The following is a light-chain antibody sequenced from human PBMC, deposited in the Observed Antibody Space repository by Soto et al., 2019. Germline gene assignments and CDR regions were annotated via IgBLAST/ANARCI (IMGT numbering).Light chain of an antibody. Sequence: DIQMTQSPSSLSASVGGRVTITCRASQGISYYLAWYQQKPGKVPKLLIYAASTLQSRVPSRFSDSGSGTDFTLTSSSVQAEDVSSYSCQRYNSAARTFGRGTKVDIK. J-gene: IGKJ1*01. V-gene: IGKV1-27*01. CDR1: QGISYY. CDR3: QRYNSAART. CDR2: AAS.